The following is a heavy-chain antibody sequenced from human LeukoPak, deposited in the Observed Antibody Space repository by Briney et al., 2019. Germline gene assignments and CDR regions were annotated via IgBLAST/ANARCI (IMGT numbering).Heavy chain of an antibody. CDR3: ARVAGYCSSTSNCYFDY. J-gene: IGHJ4*02. CDR1: GFTFSSYT. CDR2: ISSTSTYT. D-gene: IGHD2/OR15-2a*01. Sequence: PGGSLRLSCAASGFTFSSYTMSWVRQAPGKGLEWVSSISSTSTYTYYADSVKGRFIISRDNAKNSLYLQMNSLRAEDTAVYYCARVAGYCSSTSNCYFDYWGQGTLVTVSS. V-gene: IGHV3-21*01.